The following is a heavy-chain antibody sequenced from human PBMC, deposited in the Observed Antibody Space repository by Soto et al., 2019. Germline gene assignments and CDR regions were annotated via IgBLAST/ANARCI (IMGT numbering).Heavy chain of an antibody. CDR2: IIPIFGTA. CDR1: GGTFSSYA. CDR3: ASVLELHYYYGMDV. Sequence: ASVKVSCKASGGTFSSYAISRVRQAPGQGLEWMGGIIPIFGTANYAQKFQGRVTITADESTSTAYMELSSLRSEDTAVYYCASVLELHYYYGMDVWGQGTTVTVSS. D-gene: IGHD1-7*01. V-gene: IGHV1-69*13. J-gene: IGHJ6*02.